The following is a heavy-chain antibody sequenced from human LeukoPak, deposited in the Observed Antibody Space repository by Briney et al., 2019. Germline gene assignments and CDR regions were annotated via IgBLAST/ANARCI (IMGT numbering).Heavy chain of an antibody. V-gene: IGHV3-30*18. CDR2: ISYDGSNK. Sequence: GGSLRLSCAASGFTFSSYGMHWVRQAPGKGLEWVAVISYDGSNKYYADSVKGRFTISRDNSKNTLYLQMNSLRAEDTAVYYYAKDSLFVGELSSYFDYWGEGTLVTVSS. CDR1: GFTFSSYG. D-gene: IGHD3-16*02. J-gene: IGHJ4*02. CDR3: AKDSLFVGELSSYFDY.